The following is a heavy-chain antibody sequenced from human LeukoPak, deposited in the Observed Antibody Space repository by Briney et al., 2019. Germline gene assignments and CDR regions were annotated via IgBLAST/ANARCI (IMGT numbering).Heavy chain of an antibody. CDR2: ISAYNGNT. D-gene: IGHD6-19*01. V-gene: IGHV1-18*01. CDR1: GYTFTNYG. Sequence: ASVKVSCKTSGYTFTNYGISWVRQAPGLGLEWMGWISAYNGNTNYAQKVQGRVTMTTDTSTSTAYMELRSLRFDDTAVYYCAKERSSGWPFDYWGQGTLVTVSS. J-gene: IGHJ4*02. CDR3: AKERSSGWPFDY.